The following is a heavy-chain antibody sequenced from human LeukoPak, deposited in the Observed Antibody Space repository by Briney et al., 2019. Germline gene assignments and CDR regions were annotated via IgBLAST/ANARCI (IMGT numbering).Heavy chain of an antibody. CDR2: IIPIFGTA. J-gene: IGHJ6*03. CDR3: ARGSHYYDSSGYPYYYYYYMDV. D-gene: IGHD3-22*01. CDR1: GGTFSSYA. V-gene: IGHV1-69*01. Sequence: SVKVSCKASGGTFSSYAISWVRQAPGRGLEWMGGIIPIFGTANYAQKFQGRVTITADESTSTAYMELSSLRSEDTAVYYCARGSHYYDSSGYPYYYYYYMDVWGKGTTVTVSS.